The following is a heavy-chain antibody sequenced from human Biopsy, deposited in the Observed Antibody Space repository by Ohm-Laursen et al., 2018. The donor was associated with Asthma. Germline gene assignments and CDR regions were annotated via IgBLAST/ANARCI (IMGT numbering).Heavy chain of an antibody. V-gene: IGHV4-34*01. J-gene: IGHJ5*02. D-gene: IGHD2-2*01. CDR3: ARAGQCSSTSCYNPGWFDP. CDR1: GGSFSGYY. CDR2: INHSGST. Sequence: SDTLSLTCAVYGGSFSGYYWSWIRQPPGKGLEWIGEINHSGSTNYNPSLKSRVTISVDTSKNQFSLKPSSVTAADTAVYYCARAGQCSSTSCYNPGWFDPWGQGTLVTVSS.